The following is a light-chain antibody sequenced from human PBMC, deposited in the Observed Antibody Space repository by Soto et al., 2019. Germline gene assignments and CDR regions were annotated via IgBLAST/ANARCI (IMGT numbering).Light chain of an antibody. CDR1: QYINNNF. J-gene: IGKJ4*01. CDR2: DAS. Sequence: IVLTQSPATLSLSPGERATLSCGASQYINNNFLDWYQKKPGLAPRLLIFDASFRAPGIPDRFSGSGSGDVFTITITILEPEGAAVYFCHYPSYSPTFGGGTEVEIK. CDR3: HYPSYSPT. V-gene: IGKV3D-20*01.